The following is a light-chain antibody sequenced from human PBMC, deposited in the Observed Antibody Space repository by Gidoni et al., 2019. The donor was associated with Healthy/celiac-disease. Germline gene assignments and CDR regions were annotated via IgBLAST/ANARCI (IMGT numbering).Light chain of an antibody. CDR1: ALPKQY. J-gene: IGLJ3*02. Sequence: SYELTQPPSVSVSPGQTARITCSGDALPKQYAYWYQQKPGQAPVLVLYKDSEKPSGIPERFSGSSSGKTVTLTISGVQAEDEADYYCQSADSSGTLNWVFGGGTKLTVL. CDR2: KDS. CDR3: QSADSSGTLNWV. V-gene: IGLV3-25*03.